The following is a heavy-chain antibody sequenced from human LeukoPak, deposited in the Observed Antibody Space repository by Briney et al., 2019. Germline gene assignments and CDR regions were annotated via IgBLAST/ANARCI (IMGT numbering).Heavy chain of an antibody. CDR2: INPNSGGT. CDR1: GYTFTGYY. J-gene: IGHJ5*02. D-gene: IGHD4-17*01. CDR3: AGLRLRGNWFDP. V-gene: IGHV1-2*02. Sequence: ASVKVSCKASGYTFTGYYMHWVRQAPGQGLEWMGWINPNSGGTNYAQKFQGRVTMTRDTSISTAYMELSRLRSDDTAVYYCAGLRLRGNWFDPWGQGTLVTVSS.